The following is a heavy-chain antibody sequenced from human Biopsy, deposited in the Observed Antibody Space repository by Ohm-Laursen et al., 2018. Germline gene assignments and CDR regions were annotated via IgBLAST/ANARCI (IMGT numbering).Heavy chain of an antibody. CDR1: GFIFSDYG. CDR3: TKRRTAVRPFDS. V-gene: IGHV3-9*01. D-gene: IGHD6-25*01. Sequence: SSLRLSCAASGFIFSDYGMHWVRQAPGKGLEWVSGISGSSNNIIYADSVRGRFTISRDNAKSSLYLEMNSLRSEDPAFYYCTKRRTAVRPFDSWGHGTLVTVSS. J-gene: IGHJ4*01. CDR2: ISGSSNNI.